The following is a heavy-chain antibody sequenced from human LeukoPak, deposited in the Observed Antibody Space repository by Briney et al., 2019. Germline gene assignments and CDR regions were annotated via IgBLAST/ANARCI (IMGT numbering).Heavy chain of an antibody. Sequence: SETLSLTCTVSRGSLSTYYWSWIRQPPGKGLEWIGYIYYSGSTKYNPSLKSRVTISVDTSKDQFSLELSSVTTADTAVYYCARGGWNRPFDYWGQGTLVTVSS. CDR3: ARGGWNRPFDY. J-gene: IGHJ4*02. V-gene: IGHV4-59*08. CDR1: RGSLSTYY. D-gene: IGHD1-1*01. CDR2: IYYSGST.